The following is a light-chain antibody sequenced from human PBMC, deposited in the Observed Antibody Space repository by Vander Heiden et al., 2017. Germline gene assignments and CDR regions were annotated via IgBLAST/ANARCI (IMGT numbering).Light chain of an antibody. Sequence: IQLTQSPSSLSASVGDRVTITCRASQGISSYLAWYQQKPGKAPELLIYAASTLQSGVPSRFSGSGSGTDFTLTISSLQSEDFATYYCQQHNSYPLTFGGGTKVEIK. CDR2: AAS. V-gene: IGKV1-9*01. CDR3: QQHNSYPLT. J-gene: IGKJ4*01. CDR1: QGISSY.